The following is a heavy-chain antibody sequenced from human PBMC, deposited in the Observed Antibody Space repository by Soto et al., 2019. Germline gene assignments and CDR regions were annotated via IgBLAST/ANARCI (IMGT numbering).Heavy chain of an antibody. D-gene: IGHD1-1*01. J-gene: IGHJ6*02. CDR1: GFIFSHYA. V-gene: IGHV3-33*01. CDR2: IWHDGRNE. CDR3: ARDLEKPPHYFYYYGMDV. Sequence: VRLVESGGSVIQPGRSLRLSCASSGFIFSHYAMHWLRQAPGRGPEWVASIWHDGRNEVYADSVRGRFTISRDNLENTVVLEMNSRSAEDTAFYHCARDLEKPPHYFYYYGMDVWGQGTTVTVSS.